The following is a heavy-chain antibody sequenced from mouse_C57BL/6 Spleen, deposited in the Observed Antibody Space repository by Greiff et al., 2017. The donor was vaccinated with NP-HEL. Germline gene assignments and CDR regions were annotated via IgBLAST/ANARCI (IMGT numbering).Heavy chain of an antibody. CDR2: IDPEPGGT. CDR1: GYTFTDYE. CDR3: TRDSSSDYVWYFDV. V-gene: IGHV1-15*01. D-gene: IGHD2-4*01. J-gene: IGHJ1*03. Sequence: VQGVESGAELVRPGASVTLSCKASGYTFTDYEMHWVKQTPVHGLEWIGAIDPEPGGTAYNQKFKGKAILTADKSSSTAYMELRSLTSEDSAVYYCTRDSSSDYVWYFDVWGTGTTVTVSS.